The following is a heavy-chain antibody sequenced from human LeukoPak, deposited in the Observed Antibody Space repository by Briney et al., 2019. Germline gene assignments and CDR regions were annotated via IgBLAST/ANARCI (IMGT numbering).Heavy chain of an antibody. CDR3: AKSSRYGTGWYGKIDY. J-gene: IGHJ4*02. CDR1: GFAFSSHA. D-gene: IGHD6-19*01. Sequence: GGSLRLSCAASGFAFSSHAMSWVRQAPGKGLEWVSAITDSGGNRQYTDSVKGRFTISRDNSKNTLSLQMDSLRADDTAVYYCAKSSRYGTGWYGKIDYWGQGALVAVSS. CDR2: ITDSGGNR. V-gene: IGHV3-23*01.